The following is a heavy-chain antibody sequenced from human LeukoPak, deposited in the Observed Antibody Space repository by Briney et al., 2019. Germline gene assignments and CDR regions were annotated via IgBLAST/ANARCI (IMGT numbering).Heavy chain of an antibody. D-gene: IGHD3-10*01. CDR2: ISSSSSYI. J-gene: IGHJ4*02. V-gene: IGHV3-21*04. Sequence: GGSLRLSCAASGFTFSSYSMNWVRQAPGKGLEWVSSISSSSSYIYYADSVKGRFTISRDNAKNSLYLQMNSLRAEDTALYYCAKDRDPMVRGVIVYWGQGTLVTVSS. CDR1: GFTFSSYS. CDR3: AKDRDPMVRGVIVY.